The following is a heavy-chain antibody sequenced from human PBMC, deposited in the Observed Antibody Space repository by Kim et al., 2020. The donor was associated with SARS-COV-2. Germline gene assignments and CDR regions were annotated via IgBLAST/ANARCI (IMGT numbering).Heavy chain of an antibody. CDR3: VRGLFSGNYYRTHAFDF. CDR1: GDSISSSSYY. V-gene: IGHV4-39*07. J-gene: IGHJ4*02. D-gene: IGHD3-10*01. Sequence: SETLSLTCTVSGDSISSSSYYWGWVRQPPGGGLEWIGSIQYSGNTYYNASLNSRVIISVDMSKNKFSLKLRSVTAADAAVYYCVRGLFSGNYYRTHAFDFWGQGTLVTVSS. CDR2: IQYSGNT.